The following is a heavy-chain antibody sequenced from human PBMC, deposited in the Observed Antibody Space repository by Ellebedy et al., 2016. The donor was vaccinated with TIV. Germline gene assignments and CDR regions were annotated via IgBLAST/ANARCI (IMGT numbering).Heavy chain of an antibody. Sequence: PGGSLRLSCRASGFSFSSYAMHWVRQAPGKGLEWVAVISFDGSKEYYADSQKGRFTFSRETSKNTVYLQMISLRADDTAVYFCAKSRGGWGSDDSYDMDVWGQGITVTVSS. CDR2: ISFDGSKE. CDR3: AKSRGGWGSDDSYDMDV. D-gene: IGHD3-10*01. J-gene: IGHJ6*02. V-gene: IGHV3-30*18. CDR1: GFSFSSYA.